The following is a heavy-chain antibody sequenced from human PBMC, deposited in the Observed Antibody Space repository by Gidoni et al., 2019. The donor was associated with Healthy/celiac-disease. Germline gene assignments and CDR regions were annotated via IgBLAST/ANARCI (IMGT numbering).Heavy chain of an antibody. D-gene: IGHD3-22*01. V-gene: IGHV3-30*18. Sequence: QVQLVESGGGVVQPGRSLSLSCPASGFTFRGYGMHWVRQAPGKGLEWVAVISYDGSNKYYADSVKGRFTISRDNSKNTLYLQMNSLRAEDTAVYYCAKDLDYYDSSGWFHYWGQGTLVTVSS. CDR1: GFTFRGYG. CDR2: ISYDGSNK. J-gene: IGHJ4*02. CDR3: AKDLDYYDSSGWFHY.